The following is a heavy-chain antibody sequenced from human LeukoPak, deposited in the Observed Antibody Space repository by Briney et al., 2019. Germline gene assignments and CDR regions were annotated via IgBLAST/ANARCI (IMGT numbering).Heavy chain of an antibody. Sequence: GGSLRLSCAASGFTFSSYAMSWVRQAPGKGLEWVSAISGSGGSTYYADSVKGRFTISRDNSKNTLYLQMNSLRAEDTAVYYCAKSYPLTIFGVVITGFDYWGQGTLVTVSS. J-gene: IGHJ4*02. CDR1: GFTFSSYA. CDR2: ISGSGGST. V-gene: IGHV3-23*01. CDR3: AKSYPLTIFGVVITGFDY. D-gene: IGHD3-3*01.